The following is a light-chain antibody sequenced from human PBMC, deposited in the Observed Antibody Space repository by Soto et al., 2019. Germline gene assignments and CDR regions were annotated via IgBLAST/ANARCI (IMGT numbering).Light chain of an antibody. Sequence: EIVLTQSPGTLSLSPGERATLSCRASQSVSSNFLAWYQQKLGQPPRLLIYGASSRATGIPDRFSGSGSGTDITLTISRLEPEDFAVYYCQQYGSSAYTFGQGTKLEIK. CDR2: GAS. V-gene: IGKV3-20*01. J-gene: IGKJ2*01. CDR1: QSVSSNF. CDR3: QQYGSSAYT.